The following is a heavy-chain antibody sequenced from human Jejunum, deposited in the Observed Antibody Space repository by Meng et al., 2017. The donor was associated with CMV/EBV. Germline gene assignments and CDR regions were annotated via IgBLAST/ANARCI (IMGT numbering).Heavy chain of an antibody. V-gene: IGHV3-23*01. CDR2: ITGSGSRT. Sequence: SLKISCAASGFSLRNFDMSWARQAPGKGLEWVATITGSGSRTHYADSVKGRFTISRDNSKNTLYLQINSLRVEDTAIYYCDASDYWGQGTQVTVSS. J-gene: IGHJ4*02. CDR3: DASDY. D-gene: IGHD6-6*01. CDR1: GFSLRNFD.